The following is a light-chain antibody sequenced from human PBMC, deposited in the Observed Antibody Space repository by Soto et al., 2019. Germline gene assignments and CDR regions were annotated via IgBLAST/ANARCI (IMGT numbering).Light chain of an antibody. V-gene: IGLV4-69*01. CDR1: SGHSSYT. CDR2: LNSDGSH. J-gene: IGLJ3*02. Sequence: QLVLTQSPSASASLGASVKLTCTLSSGHSSYTITWHQQQPEKGPRYLMKLNSDGSHTKGDGIPDRFSGSSSGAERYLTISSLQSDDEADYYCQTWDTGSWVFGGGTKLTVL. CDR3: QTWDTGSWV.